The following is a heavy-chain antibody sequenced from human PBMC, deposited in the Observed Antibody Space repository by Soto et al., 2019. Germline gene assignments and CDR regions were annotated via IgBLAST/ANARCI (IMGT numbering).Heavy chain of an antibody. D-gene: IGHD4-17*01. CDR1: GFTFSSYD. V-gene: IGHV3-13*01. CDR2: IGTAGDT. Sequence: EVQLVESGGGLVQPGGSLRLSCAASGFTFSSYDMHWVRQATGKGLEWVSAIGTAGDTYYPGSVKGRFTISRENAKNPLYLQMNSLRDEDTAVYYCAREIGDYGRSFDYWGQGTLVTVSS. CDR3: AREIGDYGRSFDY. J-gene: IGHJ4*02.